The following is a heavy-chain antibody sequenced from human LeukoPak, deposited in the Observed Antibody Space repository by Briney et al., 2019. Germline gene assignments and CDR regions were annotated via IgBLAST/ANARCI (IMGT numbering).Heavy chain of an antibody. CDR1: GYKFTRYW. Sequence: GESLKISCKGSGYKFTRYWVGWVRQMPGRGPEWMGIIYPDDSDTRYSPSFEGQVTISVDRSSNTAYLQWGNLKASDTAMYYCAVCTSGSYSYFDLWGQGTLVTVSS. CDR2: IYPDDSDT. V-gene: IGHV5-51*01. D-gene: IGHD3-16*01. CDR3: AVCTSGSYSYFDL. J-gene: IGHJ4*02.